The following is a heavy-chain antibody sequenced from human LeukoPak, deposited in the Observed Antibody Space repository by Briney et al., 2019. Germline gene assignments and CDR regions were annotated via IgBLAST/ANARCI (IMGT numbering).Heavy chain of an antibody. CDR2: ISYSGGST. V-gene: IGHV3-23*01. CDR1: GFTFNNYA. Sequence: GGSLRLPCAASGFTFNNYAMSWVRQAPGKGLEWVSSISYSGGSTFYADSVKGRFTISRDNSKNTLFLQLNSLRADDTAAYYCARASVGSTWIFDYWGQGTLVTVSS. J-gene: IGHJ4*02. D-gene: IGHD4-23*01. CDR3: ARASVGSTWIFDY.